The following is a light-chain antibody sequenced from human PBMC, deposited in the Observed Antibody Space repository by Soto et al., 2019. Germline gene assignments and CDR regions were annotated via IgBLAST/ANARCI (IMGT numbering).Light chain of an antibody. CDR3: QVWDSSGDHVGV. Sequence: SYVLTQPPSVSVSPGKTATITCGGNNIGSQSVHWYQQKPGQAPVLVMFYDRVRPSGIPDRFSGSNSGNTATLTISRVEAGDEADYCCQVWDSSGDHVGVFGGGTKLTVL. CDR1: NIGSQS. V-gene: IGLV3-21*01. J-gene: IGLJ2*01. CDR2: YDR.